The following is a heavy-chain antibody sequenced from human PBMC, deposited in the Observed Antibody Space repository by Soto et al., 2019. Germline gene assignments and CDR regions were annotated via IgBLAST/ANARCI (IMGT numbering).Heavy chain of an antibody. D-gene: IGHD6-13*01. CDR2: IYYSGST. CDR1: GGSISSYY. J-gene: IGHJ3*02. V-gene: IGHV4-59*01. Sequence: NPSETLSLTCTVSGGSISSYYWSWIRQPPGKGLEWIGYIYYSGSTNYNPSLKSRVTISVDTSKNQFSLKLSSVTAADTAVYYCARDLSSQDGAIAAFDIWGQGTMVTVSS. CDR3: ARDLSSQDGAIAAFDI.